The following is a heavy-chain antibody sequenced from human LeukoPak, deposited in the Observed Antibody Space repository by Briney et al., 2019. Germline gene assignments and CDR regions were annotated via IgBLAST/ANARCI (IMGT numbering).Heavy chain of an antibody. CDR1: GGSISSSSYY. CDR2: INHSGST. D-gene: IGHD3-10*01. J-gene: IGHJ6*03. Sequence: SETLSPTCTVSGGSISSSSYYWGWIRQPPGKGLEWIGEINHSGSTNYNPSLKSRVTISVDTSRNQFSLKLSSVTAADTAVYYCATYGSGSYYNGNYYYYMDVWGKGTTVTISS. V-gene: IGHV4-39*07. CDR3: ATYGSGSYYNGNYYYYMDV.